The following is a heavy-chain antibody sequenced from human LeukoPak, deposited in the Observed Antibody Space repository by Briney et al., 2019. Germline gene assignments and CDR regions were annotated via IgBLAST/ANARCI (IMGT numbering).Heavy chain of an antibody. D-gene: IGHD6-13*01. CDR1: GYSFTSYW. J-gene: IGHJ5*02. CDR2: IHPGDSDT. V-gene: IGHV5-51*01. Sequence: GESLKISCKGSGYSFTSYWTGWVRQMPGKGLEWMGIIHPGDSDTRYSPSFQGQVTISADKSISTAYLQWSSLKASDTAMYYCARLGIAPSNWFDPWGQGTLVTVSS. CDR3: ARLGIAPSNWFDP.